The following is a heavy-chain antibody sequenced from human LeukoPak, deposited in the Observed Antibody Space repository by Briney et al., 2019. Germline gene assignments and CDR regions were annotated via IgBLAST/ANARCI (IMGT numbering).Heavy chain of an antibody. D-gene: IGHD1-26*01. V-gene: IGHV4-61*08. Sequence: SETLSLTCTVSGGSITSGGYYWSWIRQPPGKGLEWIGYIYYSGSTNYNPSLKSRVTISVDTSKNQFSLKLSSVTAADTAVYYCARTMEWELGYFDYWGQGTLVTVSS. J-gene: IGHJ4*02. CDR2: IYYSGST. CDR1: GGSITSGGYY. CDR3: ARTMEWELGYFDY.